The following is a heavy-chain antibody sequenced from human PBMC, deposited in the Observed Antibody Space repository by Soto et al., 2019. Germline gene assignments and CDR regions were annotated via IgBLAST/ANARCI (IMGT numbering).Heavy chain of an antibody. D-gene: IGHD2-2*01. CDR1: GFTFSNAW. CDR3: TTDPHIVVVPAELSIPYYGMDV. V-gene: IGHV3-15*01. CDR2: IKSKTDGGTT. J-gene: IGHJ6*02. Sequence: GGSLRLSCAASGFTFSNAWMSWVRQAPGKGLGWVGRIKSKTDGGTTDYAAPVKGRFTISRDDSKNTLYLQMNSLKTEDTAVYYCTTDPHIVVVPAELSIPYYGMDVWGQGTTVTVSS.